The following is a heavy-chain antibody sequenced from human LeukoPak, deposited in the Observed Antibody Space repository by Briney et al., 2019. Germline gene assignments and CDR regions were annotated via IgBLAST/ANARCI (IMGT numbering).Heavy chain of an antibody. J-gene: IGHJ4*02. CDR2: FDPEDGET. D-gene: IGHD4-23*01. CDR3: ASGNGLRNNFDY. V-gene: IGHV1-24*01. CDR1: GYTLTELS. Sequence: GASVKVSCKVSGYTLTELSMHWVRQAPGKGLEWMGGFDPEDGETIYAQKFQGRVTMTEDTSTDTAYMELSSLKASDTAMYYCASGNGLRNNFDYWGQGTLVTVSS.